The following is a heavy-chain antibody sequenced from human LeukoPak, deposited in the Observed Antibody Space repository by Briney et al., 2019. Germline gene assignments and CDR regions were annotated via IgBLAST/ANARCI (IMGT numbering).Heavy chain of an antibody. Sequence: PGGSLRLSCAASGFTFSSYSMNWVRQAPGKGLEWVSSISSSSSYIYYADSVKGRFTIPRDNAKNSLYLQMNSLRAEDTAVYYCARDQEWELLPFDYWGQGTLVTVSS. J-gene: IGHJ4*02. CDR1: GFTFSSYS. CDR3: ARDQEWELLPFDY. CDR2: ISSSSSYI. V-gene: IGHV3-21*01. D-gene: IGHD1-26*01.